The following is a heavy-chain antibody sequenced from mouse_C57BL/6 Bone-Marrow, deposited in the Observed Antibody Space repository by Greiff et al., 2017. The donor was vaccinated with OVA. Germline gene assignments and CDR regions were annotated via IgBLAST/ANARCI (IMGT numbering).Heavy chain of an antibody. CDR2: IWRGGST. CDR3: AAVVSYYYAMDY. J-gene: IGHJ4*01. V-gene: IGHV2-5*01. D-gene: IGHD1-1*01. CDR1: GFSLTSYG. Sequence: VQLQQSGPGLVQPSQSLSITCTVSGFSLTSYGVHWVRQSPGQGLEWLGVIWRGGSTDYNAAFMSRLSITKDNSKSQVFFNMNSLQADDTAIYYCAAVVSYYYAMDYWGQGTSVTVSS.